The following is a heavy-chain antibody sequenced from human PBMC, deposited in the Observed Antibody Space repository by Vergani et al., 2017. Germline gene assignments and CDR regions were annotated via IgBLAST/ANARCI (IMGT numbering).Heavy chain of an antibody. CDR3: TSFPTETSEYYDSTGYYHRFFEK. J-gene: IGHJ4*02. D-gene: IGHD3-16*01. V-gene: IGHV1-45*02. CDR2: ITPCNGNT. Sequence: QMQLVQSGAEVKKTGSSVKVSCKASGYTFTYRYLHWVRQAPGQTLEWMGWITPCNGNTNYAQKFQDRVTITRDRSMSTAYMELSSLRSEDTAMYYCTSFPTETSEYYDSTGYYHRFFEKWGQGTLVTVSS. CDR1: GYTFTYRY.